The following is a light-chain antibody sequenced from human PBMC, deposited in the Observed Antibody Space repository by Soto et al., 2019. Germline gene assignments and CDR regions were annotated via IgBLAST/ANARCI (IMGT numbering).Light chain of an antibody. Sequence: EIVLTQSPATLSLSPGERATLSCRASQSVSSYLAWYQQKPGQAPRLLIYDASNMATAIPARFSGSGSGTDFTLTISSLEPEDFAVYYCQQRSNWYTFGQGTKLEIK. CDR2: DAS. J-gene: IGKJ2*01. CDR3: QQRSNWYT. V-gene: IGKV3-11*01. CDR1: QSVSSY.